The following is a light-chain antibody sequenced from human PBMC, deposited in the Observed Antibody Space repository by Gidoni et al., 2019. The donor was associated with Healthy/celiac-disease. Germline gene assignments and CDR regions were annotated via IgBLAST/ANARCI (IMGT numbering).Light chain of an antibody. J-gene: IGKJ5*01. CDR2: AAS. Sequence: ELMLTHPPATLSLSAGERATLSCRASQSVSSYLAWYQQKPGQAPRLLIYAASNWATGIPARFSGSGSGTDFTLTISSLEPEDFAVYYCQQRSNWPPITFGPGTRLEIK. CDR3: QQRSNWPPIT. V-gene: IGKV3-11*01. CDR1: QSVSSY.